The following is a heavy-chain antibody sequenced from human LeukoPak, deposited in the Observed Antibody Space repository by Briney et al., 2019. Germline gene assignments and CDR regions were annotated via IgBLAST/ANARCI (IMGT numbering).Heavy chain of an antibody. CDR3: ARVFGVVTSDYYFDY. CDR1: GFTFSSYG. D-gene: IGHD3-3*01. J-gene: IGHJ4*02. CDR2: ISSSGSYI. Sequence: GGALRLSCAASGFTFSSYGMNWVRQAPGKGLEWVSSISSSGSYIYYADSVKGRFTISRDNAKSSLFLQMNSLRAEDTAVYYCARVFGVVTSDYYFDYWGQGTLVTVSS. V-gene: IGHV3-21*01.